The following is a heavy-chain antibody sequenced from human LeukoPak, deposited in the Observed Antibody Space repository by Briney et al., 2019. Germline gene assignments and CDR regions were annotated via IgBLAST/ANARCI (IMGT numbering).Heavy chain of an antibody. V-gene: IGHV4-4*07. D-gene: IGHD2-8*02. Sequence: SETLSLTCTVSGGSISSYYRSWIRQPAGTALEWIGRIYTSGTITYNPSLKSRVTISVDSSKNQFSLRLSSVTAADTAVYYCARGFWSRYYDYWGQGTLVTVSS. CDR3: ARGFWSRYYDY. CDR2: IYTSGTI. J-gene: IGHJ4*02. CDR1: GGSISSYY.